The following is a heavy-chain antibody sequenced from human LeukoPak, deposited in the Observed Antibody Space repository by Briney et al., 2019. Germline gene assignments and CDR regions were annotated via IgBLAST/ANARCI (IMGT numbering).Heavy chain of an antibody. V-gene: IGHV3-7*01. CDR1: GFTFSGYW. D-gene: IGHD3-10*01. J-gene: IGHJ4*02. CDR2: IKQDESEK. Sequence: GGSLRLSCAASGFTFSGYWMSWVRQAPGKGLEWVANIKQDESEKYYVDSVEGRFTISRDNAKNSLYLQMNSLRAEDTAVYYCARETRYYGSGRYYNSFDYWGQGTLVTVSS. CDR3: ARETRYYGSGRYYNSFDY.